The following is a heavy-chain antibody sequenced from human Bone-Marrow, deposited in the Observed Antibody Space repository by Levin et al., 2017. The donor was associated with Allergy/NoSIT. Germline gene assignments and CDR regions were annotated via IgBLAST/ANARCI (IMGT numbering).Heavy chain of an antibody. D-gene: IGHD3-10*01. V-gene: IGHV4-31*03. Sequence: PSETLSLTCTVSGGSISSGGYYWSWIRQHPGKGLEWIGYIYYSGSTYYNPSLKSRVTISVDTSKNQFSLKLSSVTAADTAVYYCAILSYGSGSSSPGFDPWGQGTLVTVSS. CDR1: GGSISSGGYY. J-gene: IGHJ5*02. CDR2: IYYSGST. CDR3: AILSYGSGSSSPGFDP.